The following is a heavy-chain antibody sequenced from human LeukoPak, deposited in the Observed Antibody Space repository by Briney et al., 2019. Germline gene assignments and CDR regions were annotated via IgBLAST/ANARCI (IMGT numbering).Heavy chain of an antibody. CDR1: GFTFSNAC. CDR2: IRSKTDGRTS. CDR3: TTDHPVGH. D-gene: IGHD1-26*01. Sequence: PGGSLRLSCAASGFTFSNACMSWVRQAPGKGLEWVGCIRSKTDGRTSAYSAPVKGRFTIARDNSKHTLQLHMNSLKTKDTADYYCTTDHPVGHWGQGTLVTVSS. J-gene: IGHJ4*02. V-gene: IGHV3-15*01.